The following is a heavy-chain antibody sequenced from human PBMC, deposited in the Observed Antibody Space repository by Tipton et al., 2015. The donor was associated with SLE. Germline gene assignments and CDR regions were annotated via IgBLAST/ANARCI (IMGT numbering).Heavy chain of an antibody. CDR2: IYYSGST. CDR3: ARSGGGYGMDV. V-gene: IGHV4-59*01. J-gene: IGHJ6*02. Sequence: TLSLTCSVSGGSISGSYWSWIRQPPRKGLEWIGYIYYSGSTNYNPSLMSRVTISVDTSKNQFTLKLNSVTTADTAVYYCARSGGGYGMDVWGQGTTVSVSS. D-gene: IGHD1-1*01. CDR1: GGSISGSY.